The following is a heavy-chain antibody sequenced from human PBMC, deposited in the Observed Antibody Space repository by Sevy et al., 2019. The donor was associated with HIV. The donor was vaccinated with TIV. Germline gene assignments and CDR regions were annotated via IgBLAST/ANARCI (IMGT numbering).Heavy chain of an antibody. J-gene: IGHJ3*01. Sequence: GGSLRLSCAASGFTFNTHAMNWVRQAPGKGLEWVSTISGPAYETYYAYSVKGRFTISRDNSQNTLHLQMSSLRADDTAVYYCAKALNPALESMLEVNLRTLKGFDVWGQGTVVTVSS. CDR2: ISGPAYET. D-gene: IGHD3-22*01. V-gene: IGHV3-23*01. CDR1: GFTFNTHA. CDR3: AKALNPALESMLEVNLRTLKGFDV.